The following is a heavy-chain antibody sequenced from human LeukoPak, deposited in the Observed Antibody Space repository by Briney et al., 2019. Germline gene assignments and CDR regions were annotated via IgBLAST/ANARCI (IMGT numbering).Heavy chain of an antibody. Sequence: GGSLRLSCAASGFTFSSYSMNRVRQAPGQGLEWVSYISSSSSTIYYADSVKGRFTISRDNAKNSLYLQMNSLRAEDTAVYYCASAPYYDFWSGYQNTFDYWGQGTLVTVSS. CDR3: ASAPYYDFWSGYQNTFDY. CDR1: GFTFSSYS. CDR2: ISSSSSTI. J-gene: IGHJ4*02. V-gene: IGHV3-48*01. D-gene: IGHD3-3*01.